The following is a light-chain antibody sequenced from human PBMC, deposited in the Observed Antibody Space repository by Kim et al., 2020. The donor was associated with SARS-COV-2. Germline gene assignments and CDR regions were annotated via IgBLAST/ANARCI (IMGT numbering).Light chain of an antibody. J-gene: IGLJ3*02. V-gene: IGLV3-1*01. CDR1: KLGDKY. CDR3: QAWDSRLGV. Sequence: SYELTQPPSVSVSPGQTASITCSGDKLGDKYACWYQQKPGQSPVLVIYQDSKRPSGIPERFSGSNSGNTATLTISGTQAMDEADYYCQAWDSRLGVFGGG. CDR2: QDS.